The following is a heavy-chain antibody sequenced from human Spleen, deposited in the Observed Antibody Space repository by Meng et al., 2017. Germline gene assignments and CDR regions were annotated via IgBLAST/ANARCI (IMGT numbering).Heavy chain of an antibody. J-gene: IGHJ6*02. Sequence: SETLSLTCAVYGGSFSGYYWSWIRQPPGKGLEGIGEINHSGSTNYNPSLKSRVTISVDTSKNQFSLKLSSVTAADTAVYYCASLYSSSWSGYYYYGMDVWGQGTTVTVSS. CDR2: INHSGST. CDR3: ASLYSSSWSGYYYYGMDV. CDR1: GGSFSGYY. V-gene: IGHV4-34*01. D-gene: IGHD6-13*01.